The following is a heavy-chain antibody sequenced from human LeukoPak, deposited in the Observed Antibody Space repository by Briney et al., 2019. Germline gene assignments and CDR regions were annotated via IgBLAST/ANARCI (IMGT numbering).Heavy chain of an antibody. V-gene: IGHV3-66*02. CDR2: IYTGGST. CDR1: GFTVNSNY. J-gene: IGHJ6*02. CDR3: ARGFGKAAADVFGGYTMDV. D-gene: IGHD6-13*01. Sequence: PGGSLRLSCAASGFTVNSNYMSWVRQAPGKGLEWVSLIYTGGSTYYAGSVRGRFTISRDNSKNTLYLQMNSLRPEDTAIYYCARGFGKAAADVFGGYTMDVWGQGTTVTVSS.